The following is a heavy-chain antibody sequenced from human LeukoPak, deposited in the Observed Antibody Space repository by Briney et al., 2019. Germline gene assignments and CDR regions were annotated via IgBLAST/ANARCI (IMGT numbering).Heavy chain of an antibody. Sequence: ASVKVSCKASGYTFTGYYMHWVRQAPGQGLEWMGWISAYNGNTNYAQKLQGRVTMTTDTSTNTAYMELTSLRSDDSAVYYCARGVAVAGTGDYYFDYWGQGTLVTVSS. CDR2: ISAYNGNT. CDR1: GYTFTGYY. D-gene: IGHD6-19*01. J-gene: IGHJ4*02. CDR3: ARGVAVAGTGDYYFDY. V-gene: IGHV1-18*04.